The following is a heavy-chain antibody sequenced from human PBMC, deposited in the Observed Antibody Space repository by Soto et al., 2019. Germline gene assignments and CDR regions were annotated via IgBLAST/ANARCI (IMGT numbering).Heavy chain of an antibody. CDR2: IYRTGST. J-gene: IGHJ4*02. D-gene: IGHD1-7*01. Sequence: QVQLQKSGPGLVKPSGTLSLTCAVSGGSFTSNNWWTWVRQPPGQGLEWIGEIYRTGSTNYNPSLKSRVTISLDKSENQVSLKVTCLTAADTAVYYCASRDPGTSVDYWGQGTLVTVSS. CDR3: ASRDPGTSVDY. V-gene: IGHV4-4*02. CDR1: GGSFTSNNW.